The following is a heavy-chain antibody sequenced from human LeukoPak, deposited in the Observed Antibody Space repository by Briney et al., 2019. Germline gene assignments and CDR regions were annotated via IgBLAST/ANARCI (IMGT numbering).Heavy chain of an antibody. CDR3: ARDTDRTTVTPDAFDI. CDR2: INWNGGST. J-gene: IGHJ3*02. D-gene: IGHD4-17*01. V-gene: IGHV3-20*04. Sequence: GGSLRLSCAASGFTFDDYGMSWVRQAPGKGLEWVSGINWNGGSTGYADSVKGRFTISRDNAKNSLYLQMNSLRAEDTAVYYCARDTDRTTVTPDAFDIWGQGTMVTVSS. CDR1: GFTFDDYG.